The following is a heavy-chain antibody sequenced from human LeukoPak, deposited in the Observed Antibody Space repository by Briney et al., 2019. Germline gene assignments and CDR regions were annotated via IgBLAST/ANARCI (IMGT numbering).Heavy chain of an antibody. CDR1: GVSISSGGYY. CDR2: IYHSGST. J-gene: IGHJ5*02. CDR3: AGDMIVVAEAGSWFDP. D-gene: IGHD2-2*01. V-gene: IGHV4-30-2*01. Sequence: PSQTLSLTCTVSGVSISSGGYYWSWIRQPPGKGLEWIGYIYHSGSTYYNPSLKSRVTISVDRSKNQFSLKLSSVTAADTAVYYCAGDMIVVAEAGSWFDPWGQGTLVTVSP.